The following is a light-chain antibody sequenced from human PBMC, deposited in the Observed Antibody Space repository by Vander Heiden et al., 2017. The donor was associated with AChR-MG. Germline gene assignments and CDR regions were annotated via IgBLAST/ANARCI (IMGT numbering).Light chain of an antibody. V-gene: IGKV1-39*01. CDR1: QSISSY. CDR2: VVS. J-gene: IGKJ1*01. CDR3: QQSDSTPWT. Sequence: DIQMTQSPSSLSASVGDRATITCRASQSISSYLNWYQQRPGNAPKLLIYVVSSLRSGVPSRFSGSESGTDFTLTISRLQPEDSATYFCQQSDSTPWTFGQGTKVEVK.